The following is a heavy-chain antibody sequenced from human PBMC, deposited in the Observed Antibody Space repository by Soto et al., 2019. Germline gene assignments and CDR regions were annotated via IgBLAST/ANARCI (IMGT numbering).Heavy chain of an antibody. CDR1: GGTFSSYA. J-gene: IGHJ6*02. D-gene: IGHD3-16*01. Sequence: QVQLVQSGAEVKKPGSSVKVSCKASGGTFSSYAISWVRQAPGQGLEWMGGIIPIFGTADYAQKFQGRVTITADESTSTAYMDMSSLRSEDTAVYYCARHLGGNHYYYGMDVWGQGTTVTVSS. CDR2: IIPIFGTA. CDR3: ARHLGGNHYYYGMDV. V-gene: IGHV1-69*12.